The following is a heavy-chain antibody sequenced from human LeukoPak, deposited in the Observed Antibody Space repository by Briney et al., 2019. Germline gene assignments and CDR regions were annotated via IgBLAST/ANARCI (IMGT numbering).Heavy chain of an antibody. Sequence: SETLSLTCAVCGGSFSGYYWSWIRQPPGKGLEWIGEINHSGSTNYNPSLKSRVTISVDTSKNQFSLKLSSVTAADTAVYYCARGRMDYYDSSGYKGSSFDYWGQGTLVTVSS. J-gene: IGHJ4*02. V-gene: IGHV4-34*01. CDR3: ARGRMDYYDSSGYKGSSFDY. CDR1: GGSFSGYY. D-gene: IGHD3-22*01. CDR2: INHSGST.